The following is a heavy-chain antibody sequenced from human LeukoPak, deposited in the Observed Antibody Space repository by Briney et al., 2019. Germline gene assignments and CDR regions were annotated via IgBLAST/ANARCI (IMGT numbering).Heavy chain of an antibody. CDR3: ARDFGVAVAGTDFDY. CDR1: GYTFTSYG. J-gene: IGHJ4*02. V-gene: IGHV1-18*01. Sequence: ASVRVSCKASGYTFTSYGISWVRQAPGQGLEWMGWISGYNGNTNYAQKLQGRVTMTTDTSTTTVYMELRSLRSDDTAVYYCARDFGVAVAGTDFDYWGQGTLVTVSS. CDR2: ISGYNGNT. D-gene: IGHD6-19*01.